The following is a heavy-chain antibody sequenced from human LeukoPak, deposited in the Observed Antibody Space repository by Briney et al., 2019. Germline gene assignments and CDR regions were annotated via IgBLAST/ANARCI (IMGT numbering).Heavy chain of an antibody. CDR2: IYYTGST. CDR3: ARGTFYYYASGRLRGHWFDP. Sequence: PSETLSLTCTVSGGSISSSSYYWGWIRQPPGKGLEWIGTIYYTGSTNYNPSLKSRVTISIDTSKNQFSLKLSSGVTAADTAVYYCARGTFYYYASGRLRGHWFDPWGQGTLVTVSS. V-gene: IGHV4-39*07. D-gene: IGHD3-10*01. J-gene: IGHJ5*02. CDR1: GGSISSSSYY.